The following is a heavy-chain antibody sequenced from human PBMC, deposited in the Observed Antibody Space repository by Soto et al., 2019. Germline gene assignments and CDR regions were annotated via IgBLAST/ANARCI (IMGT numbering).Heavy chain of an antibody. J-gene: IGHJ4*02. CDR2: ISGSGGST. Sequence: GGSLRLSCAASGFTFSSYAMSWVRQAPGKGLEWVSAISGSGGSTYYADSVKGRFTISRDNSKNTLYLQMNSLRAEDTAVYYCAKGRHDPGIAARHSPFDYWGQGTLVTVSS. CDR3: AKGRHDPGIAARHSPFDY. D-gene: IGHD6-6*01. CDR1: GFTFSSYA. V-gene: IGHV3-23*01.